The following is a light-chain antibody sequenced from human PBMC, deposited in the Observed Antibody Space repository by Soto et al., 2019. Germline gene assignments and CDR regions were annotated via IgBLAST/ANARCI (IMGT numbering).Light chain of an antibody. CDR2: DAS. V-gene: IGKV1-33*01. CDR1: HDIKDF. Sequence: DLQMTQSPSSLSASVGDRVTITCQASHDIKDFLNWFQEKPGKAPKLLIYDASNLQRGGPSRFSGSGSGTHFTFTVISLQPEDIATYYCQRYDSLPPAFGQGTRLDIK. J-gene: IGKJ5*01. CDR3: QRYDSLPPA.